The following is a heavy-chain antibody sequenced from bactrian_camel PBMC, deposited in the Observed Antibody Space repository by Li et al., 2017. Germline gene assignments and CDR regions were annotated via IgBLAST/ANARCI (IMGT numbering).Heavy chain of an antibody. V-gene: IGHV3S1*01. CDR2: IAIGTGLT. D-gene: IGHD2*01. Sequence: VQLVESGGGSVQAGGSLRLSCAASGYTYSTYCMGWFRQAPGKERKGVASIAIGTGLTLYADAVKGRFTISRGPAKNTLNLQMNDLEPEDTATYYCATGGLGCSGGLSVSRYHNWGQGTQVTVS. CDR1: GYTYSTYC. J-gene: IGHJ4*01. CDR3: ATGGLGCSGGLSVSRYHN.